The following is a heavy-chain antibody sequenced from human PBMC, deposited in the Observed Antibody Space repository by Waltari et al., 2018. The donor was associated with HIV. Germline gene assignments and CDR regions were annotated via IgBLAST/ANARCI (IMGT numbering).Heavy chain of an antibody. V-gene: IGHV1-3*01. CDR3: ARGKTAAGTALGS. J-gene: IGHJ5*02. D-gene: IGHD6-13*01. CDR2: INPGKGFT. CDR1: GYSFTAYP. Sequence: QVHLLQSGAEVKKPGASVRLSCDSSGYSFTAYPVHWVRQAPGQRPEWMGWINPGKGFTGYSENFQVRLTITRDTLATTTYMELRGLTSEDTAVYYWARGKTAAGTALGSWGQGTQVIVSP.